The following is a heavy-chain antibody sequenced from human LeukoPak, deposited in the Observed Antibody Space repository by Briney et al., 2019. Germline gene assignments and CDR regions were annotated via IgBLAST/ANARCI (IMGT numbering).Heavy chain of an antibody. CDR2: IYYSGST. CDR3: AREPGAGPPLGYYYYYGMDV. D-gene: IGHD1-26*01. V-gene: IGHV4-61*01. J-gene: IGHJ6*02. Sequence: PSETLSLTCTVSGGSVSSGSYYWSWIRQPPGKGLEWIGYIYYSGSTNYNPSLKSRVTISVDTSKNQFSLKLSSVTAADTAVYYCAREPGAGPPLGYYYYYGMDVWGQGTTVTVTS. CDR1: GGSVSSGSYY.